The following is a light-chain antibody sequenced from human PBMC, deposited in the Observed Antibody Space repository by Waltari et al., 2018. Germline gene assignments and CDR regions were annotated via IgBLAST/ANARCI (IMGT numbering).Light chain of an antibody. CDR2: KAS. Sequence: DIQVTQSPSTLSASLVARVTITCRASQSISSWLAWYQQKPGKAPKILIKKASSLESGVPSRFTGSGSGTEFTLTISSLQPDDFATYYCQQYNNYPYTFGQGTKLEIK. V-gene: IGKV1-5*03. CDR3: QQYNNYPYT. CDR1: QSISSW. J-gene: IGKJ2*01.